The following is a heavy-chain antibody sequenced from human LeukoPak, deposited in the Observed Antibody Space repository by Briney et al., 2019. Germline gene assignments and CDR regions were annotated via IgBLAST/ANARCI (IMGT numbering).Heavy chain of an antibody. CDR1: GFTFSDYY. Sequence: GGSLRLSCAASGFTFSDYYMTWIRQAPGKGLEWVSYISSGGSTIYYADSVKGRFTVSRDNAKNSLYLQMNNLRAEDTAVYYCAASLGELANWFDPWGQGTLVTVSS. D-gene: IGHD1-7*01. CDR2: ISSGGSTI. CDR3: AASLGELANWFDP. J-gene: IGHJ5*02. V-gene: IGHV3-11*01.